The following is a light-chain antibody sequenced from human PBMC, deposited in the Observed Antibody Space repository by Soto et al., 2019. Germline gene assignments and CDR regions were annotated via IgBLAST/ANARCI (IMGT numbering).Light chain of an antibody. J-gene: IGLJ1*01. V-gene: IGLV1-51*01. CDR1: SSNIGNNY. Sequence: QSVLTQPPSVSAAPGQKVTISCSGSSSNIGNNYVPWYQQLPGTAPKLLIFDDNKRPSGIPDRFSGSKSGTSATLGITGLQTGDEADYYCGTWDSSLSAHVFGTGTKLTVL. CDR3: GTWDSSLSAHV. CDR2: DDN.